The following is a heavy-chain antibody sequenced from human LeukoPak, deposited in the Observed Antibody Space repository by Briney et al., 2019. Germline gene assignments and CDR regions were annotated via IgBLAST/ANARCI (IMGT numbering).Heavy chain of an antibody. J-gene: IGHJ4*02. CDR2: IYSSGST. V-gene: IGHV4-61*02. CDR3: ARGYDILTGFFDY. Sequence: SETLSLTCTVSGGSITSGSYYWSWMRQPAGKGLEWIGRIYSSGSTDYNPSLKSRVITSVGTSHNQFSLKLSSVTAADTAVYYCARGYDILTGFFDYWGQGTLVTVSS. CDR1: GGSITSGSYY. D-gene: IGHD3-9*01.